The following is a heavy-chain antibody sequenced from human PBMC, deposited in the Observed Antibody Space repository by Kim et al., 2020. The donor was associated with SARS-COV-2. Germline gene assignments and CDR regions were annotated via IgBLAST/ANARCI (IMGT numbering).Heavy chain of an antibody. J-gene: IGHJ4*02. CDR2: ISYDGSNK. V-gene: IGHV3-33*05. Sequence: GGSLRLSCAASGFTFSSYGMHWVRQAPGKGLEWVAVISYDGSNKYYADSVKGRFTISRDNSKNTLYLQMNSLRAEDTAVYYCARDEGAAAGSIFDYWGQGTLVTVSS. CDR1: GFTFSSYG. D-gene: IGHD6-13*01. CDR3: ARDEGAAAGSIFDY.